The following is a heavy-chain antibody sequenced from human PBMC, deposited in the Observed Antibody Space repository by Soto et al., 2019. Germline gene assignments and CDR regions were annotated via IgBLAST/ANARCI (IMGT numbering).Heavy chain of an antibody. J-gene: IGHJ4*02. V-gene: IGHV1-18*01. CDR3: ARGRYGDY. Sequence: QVHLVQSGAEVRKPGASVKVSCKGSGYTFTTYGITWVRQAPGQGLEWMGWISAHNDNTNYAQKVQGRATVTRDTFTSTAYMEVRNLRSDETAVSYRARGRYGDYWGQGALVTVSS. CDR1: GYTFTTYG. CDR2: ISAHNDNT. D-gene: IGHD1-1*01.